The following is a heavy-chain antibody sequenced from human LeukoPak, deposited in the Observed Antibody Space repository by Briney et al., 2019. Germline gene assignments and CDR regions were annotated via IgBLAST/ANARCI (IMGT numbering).Heavy chain of an antibody. CDR2: ISGSGGST. CDR3: ARGCGGSCYSDY. V-gene: IGHV3-23*01. Sequence: GGSLRLSWAASGFTFSRYAMSWVRQAAGKGLEWVSAISGSGGSTYYADSVKGRFTISRDNSKNTLYLQMNSLRAEDTAVYYCARGCGGSCYSDYWGQGTLVTVSS. D-gene: IGHD2-15*01. J-gene: IGHJ4*02. CDR1: GFTFSRYA.